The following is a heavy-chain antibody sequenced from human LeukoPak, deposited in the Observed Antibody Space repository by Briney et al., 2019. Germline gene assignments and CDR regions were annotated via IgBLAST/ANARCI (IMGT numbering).Heavy chain of an antibody. D-gene: IGHD5-18*01. CDR2: ISSSSSYI. J-gene: IGHJ4*02. V-gene: IGHV3-21*01. Sequence: PGGSLRLSCAASGFDFDIFWMTWVRQAPGKGLEWASSISSSSSYIYYADSVKGRFTISRDNAKSSLFLQMNSLRAEDTALYYCARDRSTNSYAEYFFDYWGQGTLVTVSS. CDR3: ARDRSTNSYAEYFFDY. CDR1: GFDFDIFW.